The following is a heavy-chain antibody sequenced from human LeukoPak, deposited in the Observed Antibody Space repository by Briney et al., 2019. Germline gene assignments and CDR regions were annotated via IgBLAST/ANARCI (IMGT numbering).Heavy chain of an antibody. CDR3: ARDVRFGELADSFDY. J-gene: IGHJ4*02. V-gene: IGHV4-39*07. CDR1: GGSISSSSYY. D-gene: IGHD3-10*01. CDR2: IYYSGST. Sequence: PSETLSLTCTVSGGSISSSSYYWGWIRQPPGKGLEWIGSIYYSGSTYYNPSLKSRVTISVDTSKNQFSLKLSSVTAADTAVYYCARDVRFGELADSFDYWGQGTLVTVSS.